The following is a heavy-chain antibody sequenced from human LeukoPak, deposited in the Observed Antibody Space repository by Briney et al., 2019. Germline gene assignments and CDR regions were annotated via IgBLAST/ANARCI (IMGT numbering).Heavy chain of an antibody. CDR3: AKDSDSTGSYGDY. CDR1: GFTYRSYA. D-gene: IGHD3-22*01. CDR2: ISGSGGST. Sequence: GGSLRLSCAASGFTYRSYAMSWVRQAPGKGLEWVSAISGSGGSTYYADSVKGRFTISRDNSKNTLSLQMNSLRDDDTAVYYCAKDSDSTGSYGDYWGQGTLVTVSS. J-gene: IGHJ4*02. V-gene: IGHV3-23*01.